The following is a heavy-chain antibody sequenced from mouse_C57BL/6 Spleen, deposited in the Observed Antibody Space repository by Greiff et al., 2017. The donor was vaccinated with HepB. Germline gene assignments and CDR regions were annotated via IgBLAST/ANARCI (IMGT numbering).Heavy chain of an antibody. D-gene: IGHD1-1*01. J-gene: IGHJ4*01. CDR3: ARHPVTTRAMDY. V-gene: IGHV5-9*01. CDR2: ISGGGGNT. CDR1: GFTFSSYT. Sequence: DVKLVESGGGLVKPGGSLKLSCAASGFTFSSYTMSWVRQTPEKRLEWVATISGGGGNTYYPDSVKGRFTISRDNAKNTLYLQMSSLRSEDTALYYCARHPVTTRAMDYWGQGTSVTVSS.